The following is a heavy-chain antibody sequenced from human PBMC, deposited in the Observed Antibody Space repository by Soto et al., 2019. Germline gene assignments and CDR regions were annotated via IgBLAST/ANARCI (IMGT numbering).Heavy chain of an antibody. D-gene: IGHD2-2*02. V-gene: IGHV4-59*08. CDR2: IYYSGNT. Sequence: PSETLSLTCTVSGGSMSSYYWSWLRQSPGKGLEWIGYIYYSGNTNYNPSLKSRVTISVDTSKNQFSLKLSSVTAADTAVYYCARTEYRYMDVWGKGTTVTVSS. CDR3: ARTEYRYMDV. J-gene: IGHJ6*03. CDR1: GGSMSSYY.